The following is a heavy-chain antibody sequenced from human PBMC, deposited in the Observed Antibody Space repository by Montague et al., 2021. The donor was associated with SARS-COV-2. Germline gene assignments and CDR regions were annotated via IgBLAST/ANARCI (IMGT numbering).Heavy chain of an antibody. CDR1: GGSFSGYY. V-gene: IGHV4-34*01. CDR3: TREGYQVLWSDYYYYGMDV. CDR2: INHSGST. D-gene: IGHD2-2*01. J-gene: IGHJ6*02. Sequence: SETLSLTCAVYGGSFSGYYWSWIRQPPGKGLEWIGEINHSGSTNYNPSLRSQVTISVDTSKNQFSLKLSSVTAADMAVYYCTREGYQVLWSDYYYYGMDVWGQGTTVTVSS.